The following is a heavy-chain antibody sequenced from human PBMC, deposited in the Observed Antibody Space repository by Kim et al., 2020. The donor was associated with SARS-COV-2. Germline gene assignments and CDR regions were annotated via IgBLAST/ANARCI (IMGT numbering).Heavy chain of an antibody. CDR2: IRAGGDTP. CDR1: GFTFSSYD. D-gene: IGHD6-19*01. CDR3: AKDREDVRLYNSGWLQAFDI. J-gene: IGHJ3*02. V-gene: IGHV3-23*01. Sequence: PGGSLRLSCAASGFTFSSYDMSWVRQAPGKGLEWVSSIRAGGDTPLYADSVWGRSTISRDNSNNTLYLQMNSLRAEDTAIYYCAKDREDVRLYNSGWLQAFDIWGQGTMVTVSS.